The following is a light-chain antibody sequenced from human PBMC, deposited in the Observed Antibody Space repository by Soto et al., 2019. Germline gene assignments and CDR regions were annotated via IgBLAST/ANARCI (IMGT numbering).Light chain of an antibody. CDR2: DVS. CDR3: SSYTRISTRYV. V-gene: IGLV2-14*01. Sequence: QSALTQPASVSGSPGQSITISCTGTSSDVGGYNYVSWYQQHPGKAPKLMIYDVSNRPSGVSNRFSGSKSGSTASRTISGLLAEDEADYYSSSYTRISTRYVFGTGTKLTVL. J-gene: IGLJ1*01. CDR1: SSDVGGYNY.